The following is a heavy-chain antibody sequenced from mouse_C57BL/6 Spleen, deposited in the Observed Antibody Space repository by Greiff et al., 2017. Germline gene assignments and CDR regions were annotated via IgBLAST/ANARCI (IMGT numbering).Heavy chain of an antibody. J-gene: IGHJ4*01. D-gene: IGHD2-1*01. Sequence: VHVKQSGPELVKPGASVKISCKASGYSFTDYNMNWVKQSNGKSLEWIGVINPNYGTTSYNQKFKGKATLTVDQSSSTAYMQLNSLTSEDSAVYYCARVDGNYFYAMDYWGQGTSVTVSS. CDR1: GYSFTDYN. CDR3: ARVDGNYFYAMDY. V-gene: IGHV1-39*01. CDR2: INPNYGTT.